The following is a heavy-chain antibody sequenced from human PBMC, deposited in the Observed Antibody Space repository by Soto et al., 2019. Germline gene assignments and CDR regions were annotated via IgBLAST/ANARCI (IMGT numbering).Heavy chain of an antibody. D-gene: IGHD1-20*01. CDR2: IIPIFGTA. CDR1: GGTFSSYA. J-gene: IGHJ6*02. CDR3: ARPGITGLTEGYYYYGMDV. Sequence: GSSVKVSCKASGGTFSSYAISCVRQVPGQGLEWMGGIIPIFGTANYAQKFPGRVPITADKSTSTAYMELSSLRSEDTAVYYCARPGITGLTEGYYYYGMDVWGQGTTVTVSS. V-gene: IGHV1-69*06.